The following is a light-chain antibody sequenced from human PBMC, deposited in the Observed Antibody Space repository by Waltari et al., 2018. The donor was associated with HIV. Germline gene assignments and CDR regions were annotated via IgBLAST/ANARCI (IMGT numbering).Light chain of an antibody. CDR1: QGISSA. CDR3: QQFNSYPLT. CDR2: DAS. J-gene: IGKJ4*01. V-gene: IGKV1-13*02. Sequence: AIQLTKSPSSLSASVGDRVTITCRASQGISSALAWYQQKPGKAPKLLIYDASSLESWVPSRFSGSGSGTDFTLTISSLQPEDFATYYCQQFNSYPLTFGGGTKVEIK.